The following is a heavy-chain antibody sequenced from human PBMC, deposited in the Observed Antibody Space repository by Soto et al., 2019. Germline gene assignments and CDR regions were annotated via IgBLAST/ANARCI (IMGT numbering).Heavy chain of an antibody. CDR1: GGSFSGYY. D-gene: IGHD3-9*01. V-gene: IGHV4-34*01. CDR2: INHSGST. J-gene: IGHJ6*02. Sequence: SETLSLTCAVYGGSFSGYYWSWIRQPPGKGLEWIGEINHSGSTNYNPSLKSRVTISVDTSKNQFSLKLSSVTAADTAVYYCARALYYDILTGYYGYYYGMDVWGQGTTVT. CDR3: ARALYYDILTGYYGYYYGMDV.